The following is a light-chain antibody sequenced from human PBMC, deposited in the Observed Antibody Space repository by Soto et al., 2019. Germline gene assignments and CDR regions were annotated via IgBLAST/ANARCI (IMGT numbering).Light chain of an antibody. J-gene: IGLJ1*01. CDR1: SXDVGYYKY. CDR3: SSYRSSSTVYV. Sequence: QSALTQPGSVSGSPGQSITISCTGTSXDVGYYKYVSWYQQYPGKAPKLMIYEVTNRPSGVSTRFSGSKSGNTASLTISGLQAEDEADYYCSSYRSSSTVYVFGTGTKVTVL. V-gene: IGLV2-14*01. CDR2: EVT.